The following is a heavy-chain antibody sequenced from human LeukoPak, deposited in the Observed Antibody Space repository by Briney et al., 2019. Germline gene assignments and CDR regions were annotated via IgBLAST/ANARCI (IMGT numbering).Heavy chain of an antibody. CDR3: TTGYSSGWDRDSFDF. CDR2: FDPEDGET. J-gene: IGHJ3*01. V-gene: IGHV1-24*01. Sequence: ASVKVSCTVSGYTFSDLSMYWVRQAPGKGLEWMGGFDPEDGETIYAQKFQDRVRMTEDTSTDTAYMELRSLRPEDTAVYYCTTGYSSGWDRDSFDFWGQGTTVSVSS. CDR1: GYTFSDLS. D-gene: IGHD6-19*01.